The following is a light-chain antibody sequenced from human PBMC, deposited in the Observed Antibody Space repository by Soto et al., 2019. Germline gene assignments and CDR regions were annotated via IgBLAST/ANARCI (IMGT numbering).Light chain of an antibody. V-gene: IGKV3-20*01. CDR1: QVSNSAY. J-gene: IGKJ2*01. Sequence: EIGFTQSPDPLPLAPGPRATLSCRASQVSNSAYVAWYQQKPGQVPGLLIYGASTSATGIPDRFSGSGSGTEFSLTITRLQHEHFAVDHCQQYGPSLFFGQGTKVEI. CDR3: QQYGPSLF. CDR2: GAS.